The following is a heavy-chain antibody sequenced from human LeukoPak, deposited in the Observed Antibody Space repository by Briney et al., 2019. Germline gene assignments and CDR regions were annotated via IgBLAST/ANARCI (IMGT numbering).Heavy chain of an antibody. Sequence: GGSLRLSWAASGFTFSNYWMSWVRQALGKGLEWVANIKKDGNEKYYVDSVKGRFTISRDNAKNSLYLQMNGLRAEDTAVYYCARDGYSGSYYDYWGQGTLVTVSS. J-gene: IGHJ4*02. CDR2: IKKDGNEK. D-gene: IGHD5-12*01. CDR3: ARDGYSGSYYDY. CDR1: GFTFSNYW. V-gene: IGHV3-7*01.